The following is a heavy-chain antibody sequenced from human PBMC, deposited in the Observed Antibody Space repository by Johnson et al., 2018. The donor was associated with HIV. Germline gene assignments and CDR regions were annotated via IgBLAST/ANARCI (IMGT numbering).Heavy chain of an antibody. J-gene: IGHJ3*02. V-gene: IGHV3-66*01. CDR1: GFIFYNYN. CDR3: ARDYCTNAVCRLSDAFDI. CDR2: IYSGGST. Sequence: VQLVESGGDLVKPGGSLRLSCKVSGFIFYNYNMAWIRQSPGKGLEWVSIIYSGGSTYYADSVKGRFTISRDNSKNTLYLQMNSLRADDTAVYYCARDYCTNAVCRLSDAFDIWGQGTMVTVSS. D-gene: IGHD2-8*01.